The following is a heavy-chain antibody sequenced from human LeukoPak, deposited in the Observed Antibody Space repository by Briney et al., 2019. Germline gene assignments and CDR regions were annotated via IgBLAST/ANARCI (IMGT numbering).Heavy chain of an antibody. V-gene: IGHV1-2*02. CDR2: INPNSGGT. CDR1: GYTFTGYY. D-gene: IGHD1-1*01. CDR3: AVGTTGTTGYDY. J-gene: IGHJ4*02. Sequence: ASVKVSCKASGYTFTGYYMHWVRQAPGQGLEWMGWINPNSGGTDYAQEFQGRVTMTRVTSISTAYMELSSLRSDDTALYYCAVGTTGTTGYDYWGQGTLVTVSS.